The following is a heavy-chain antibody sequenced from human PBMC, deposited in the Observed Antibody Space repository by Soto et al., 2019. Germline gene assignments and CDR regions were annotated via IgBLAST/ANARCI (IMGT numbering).Heavy chain of an antibody. D-gene: IGHD2-2*01. CDR1: GGSISSSSYY. Sequence: SETLSLTCTVSGGSISSSSYYWGWIRQPPGKGLEWIGSIYYSGSTYYNPSLKSRVTISVDTSKNQFSLKLSSVTAADTAVYYCARTSHGDDAFDIWGQGTMVTVSS. CDR2: IYYSGST. CDR3: ARTSHGDDAFDI. J-gene: IGHJ3*02. V-gene: IGHV4-39*01.